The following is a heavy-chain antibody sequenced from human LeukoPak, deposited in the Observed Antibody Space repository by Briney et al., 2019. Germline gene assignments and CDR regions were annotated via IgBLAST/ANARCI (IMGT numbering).Heavy chain of an antibody. D-gene: IGHD2-8*01. V-gene: IGHV1-46*01. J-gene: IGHJ6*02. CDR1: GYNLISYY. CDR2: INPSGGST. CDR3: AREDVVLVDAVRYYYYGMDV. Sequence: GASVKVSCKASGYNLISYYMHWVRQAPGQGLEWMGIINPSGGSTSYAQKFQDRVTMTRDTSTSTVYMELSSLKSEGTAVYYCAREDVVLVDAVRYYYYGMDVWGQGTTVTVSS.